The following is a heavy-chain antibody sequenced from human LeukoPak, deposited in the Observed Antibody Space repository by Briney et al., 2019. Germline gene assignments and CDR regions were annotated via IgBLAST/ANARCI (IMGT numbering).Heavy chain of an antibody. CDR2: IYTSGST. CDR1: GGSISSYY. D-gene: IGHD5-18*01. CDR3: ARAGRGYSYGSWAFDI. J-gene: IGHJ3*02. Sequence: KPSETLSLTCTVSGGSISSYYWSWIRQPAGKGLEWTGRIYTSGSTNYNPSLKSRVTMSVDTSKNQFSLKLSSVTAADTAVHYCARAGRGYSYGSWAFDIWGQGTMVTVSS. V-gene: IGHV4-4*07.